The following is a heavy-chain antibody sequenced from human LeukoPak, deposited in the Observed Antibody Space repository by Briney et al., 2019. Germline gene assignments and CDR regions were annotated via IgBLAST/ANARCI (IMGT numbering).Heavy chain of an antibody. Sequence: GRSLRLSCAASGFTFSSYAMHWVRQAPGKGLEWVAVISYDGSNKYYADSVKGRFTISRDNSKNTLYLQMNSLRAEDTAVYYCARDGCIGDDCDYNFDHWGQGTLVTVSS. CDR2: ISYDGSNK. CDR3: ARDGCIGDDCDYNFDH. J-gene: IGHJ4*02. CDR1: GFTFSSYA. D-gene: IGHD2-21*02. V-gene: IGHV3-30-3*01.